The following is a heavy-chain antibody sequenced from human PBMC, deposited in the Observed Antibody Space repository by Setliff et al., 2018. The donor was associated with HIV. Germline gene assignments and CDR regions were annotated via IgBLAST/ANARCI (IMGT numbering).Heavy chain of an antibody. CDR2: IYYSGSS. V-gene: IGHV4-39*07. J-gene: IGHJ5*02. CDR1: GGFISSSGYY. CDR3: ARGHGSGSPANWFDP. Sequence: SETLSLTCAVSGGFISSSGYYWGWIRQPPGKGLEWIGIIYYSGSSYYNPSLKSRVTISVDTSKKQFSLKLSSVTAADTAVYYCARGHGSGSPANWFDPWGQGALVTVSS. D-gene: IGHD3-10*01.